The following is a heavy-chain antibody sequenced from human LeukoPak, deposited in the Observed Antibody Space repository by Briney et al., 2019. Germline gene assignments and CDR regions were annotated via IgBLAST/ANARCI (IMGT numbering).Heavy chain of an antibody. Sequence: GASVKVSCKASGYTFTGYYMHWVRQAPGQGLEWMGWINPNSGGTNYAQKFQGRVTMTRDTSISTAYMELSRLRSDDTAVYYCASPAEGSKRTKGAFDIWGQGTMVTVSS. D-gene: IGHD2-15*01. CDR2: INPNSGGT. V-gene: IGHV1-2*02. CDR1: GYTFTGYY. CDR3: ASPAEGSKRTKGAFDI. J-gene: IGHJ3*02.